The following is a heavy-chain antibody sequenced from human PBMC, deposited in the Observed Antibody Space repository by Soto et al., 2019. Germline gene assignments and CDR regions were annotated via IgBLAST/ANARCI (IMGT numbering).Heavy chain of an antibody. J-gene: IGHJ4*02. Sequence: SGPTLVNPTQTRTLTCSFSGFSLSTSGVGVGWIRQPPGKALEWLALIYWDDDKRYSPSLKSRLTITKDISKKQVVLTMTNMDTVDTLTFYCAPRVELERRTPGLFDNGGEGTLVTVP. D-gene: IGHD1-1*01. CDR2: IYWDDDK. CDR1: GFSLSTSGVG. V-gene: IGHV2-5*02. CDR3: APRVELERRTPGLFDN.